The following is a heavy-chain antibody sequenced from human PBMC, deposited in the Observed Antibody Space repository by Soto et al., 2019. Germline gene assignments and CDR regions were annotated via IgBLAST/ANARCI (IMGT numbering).Heavy chain of an antibody. Sequence: PWETIDSASASYVGTLNCYYWSWFRKPPGKGLEWIGEINHSGSTNYNPSLKSRVTISVDTSKNQFSLKLSSVTALDTAVYQCARNTSCLDYWGQGTL. D-gene: IGHD3-10*01. CDR1: VGTLNCYY. CDR3: ARNTSCLDY. V-gene: IGHV4-34*01. CDR2: INHSGST. J-gene: IGHJ4*02.